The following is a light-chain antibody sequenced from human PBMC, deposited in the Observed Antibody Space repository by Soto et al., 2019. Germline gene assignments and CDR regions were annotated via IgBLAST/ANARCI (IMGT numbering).Light chain of an antibody. CDR1: KSISSY. V-gene: IGKV1-39*01. J-gene: IGKJ4*01. Sequence: DVQMTQSPSSLSATVGDRVTITCRASKSISSYLNWYQHKPGKAPKLLIYTASTLQSGVPSRFSGSRSGTDFTLTISNLQPEDFATYFCQQSYSTPLTFGGGTKVEIK. CDR2: TAS. CDR3: QQSYSTPLT.